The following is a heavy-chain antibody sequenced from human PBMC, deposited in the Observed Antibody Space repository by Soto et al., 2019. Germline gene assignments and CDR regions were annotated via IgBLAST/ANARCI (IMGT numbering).Heavy chain of an antibody. V-gene: IGHV4-30-4*01. CDR2: IYYSGST. Sequence: PSETLSLTCTVSGGSITSDDYYWSWIRQPPGKGLEWIGYIYYSGSTYYNPSLKSRVTISLDTSKNQFSLKLSSVTAADTAVYYCARDNGYFYGSSNWFDPWGQGTLVTVSS. CDR1: GGSITSDDYY. D-gene: IGHD3-10*01. J-gene: IGHJ5*02. CDR3: ARDNGYFYGSSNWFDP.